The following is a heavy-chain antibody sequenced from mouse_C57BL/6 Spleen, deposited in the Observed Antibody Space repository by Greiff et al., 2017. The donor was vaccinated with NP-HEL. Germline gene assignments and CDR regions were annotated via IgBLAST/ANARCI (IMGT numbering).Heavy chain of an antibody. J-gene: IGHJ4*01. Sequence: VQLQQPGAELVKPGASVKLSCKASGYTFTSYWMHWVKQRPGQGLEWIGMIHPNSGSTNYNEKFKSKATLTVDKSSSTAYMQLSSLTSEDSAVYYCAGYSNYVYAMDYWGQGTSVTVSS. D-gene: IGHD2-5*01. CDR2: IHPNSGST. CDR1: GYTFTSYW. CDR3: AGYSNYVYAMDY. V-gene: IGHV1-64*01.